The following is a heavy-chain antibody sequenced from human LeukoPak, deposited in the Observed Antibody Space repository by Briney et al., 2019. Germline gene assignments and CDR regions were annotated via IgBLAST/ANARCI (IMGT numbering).Heavy chain of an antibody. V-gene: IGHV4-34*01. CDR1: GGSFSGYY. Sequence: SETLSLTCAVYGGSFSGYYWSWIRQPPGKGLEWIGEINHSGSTNYNPSLKSRVTISVDTSKNQFSLKLSSVTAADTAVYYCARERVDIVVVPAAPPSDAFDIWGQGTMVTVSS. J-gene: IGHJ3*02. D-gene: IGHD2-2*03. CDR3: ARERVDIVVVPAAPPSDAFDI. CDR2: INHSGST.